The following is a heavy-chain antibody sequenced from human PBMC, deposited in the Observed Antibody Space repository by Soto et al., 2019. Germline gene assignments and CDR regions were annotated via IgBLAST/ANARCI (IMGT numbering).Heavy chain of an antibody. Sequence: QVQLVQSGAEVKKPGSSVKVSYKASGGTFSSYAISWVRQAPGQGLEWMGGIIPIFGTANYAQKFQGRVTITADESTSTAYMELSSLRSEDTAVYYCARAWGYYDSSGKDAFDIWGQGTMVTVSS. D-gene: IGHD3-22*01. V-gene: IGHV1-69*12. CDR2: IIPIFGTA. J-gene: IGHJ3*02. CDR1: GGTFSSYA. CDR3: ARAWGYYDSSGKDAFDI.